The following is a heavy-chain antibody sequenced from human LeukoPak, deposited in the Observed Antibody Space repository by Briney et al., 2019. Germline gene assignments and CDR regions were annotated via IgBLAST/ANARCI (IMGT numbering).Heavy chain of an antibody. D-gene: IGHD6-13*01. CDR1: GFTFSSYS. CDR3: ARDSESSWNYYYYYMDV. Sequence: PGGSLRLSCAASGFTFSSYSMYWVRQAPGKGLEWVSSISSSSSYIYYADSVKGRFTISRDNAKNSLYLQMNSLRAEDTAVYYCARDSESSWNYYYYYMDVWGKGTTVTVSS. J-gene: IGHJ6*03. CDR2: ISSSSSYI. V-gene: IGHV3-21*01.